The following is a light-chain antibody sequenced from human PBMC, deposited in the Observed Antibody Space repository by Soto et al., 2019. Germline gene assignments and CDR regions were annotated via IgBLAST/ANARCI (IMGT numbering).Light chain of an antibody. CDR2: GAS. CDR1: QSVNSQF. V-gene: IGKV3-20*01. CDR3: HQYGRSPRT. J-gene: IGKJ1*01. Sequence: EIVLTQSPDTLSLSPGERATLSCRASQSVNSQFFAWHQQKPGQAPRLLIHGASNRAAGIPDRFSGSGSGTDLTLTISRLEPEDFAVYYCHQYGRSPRTFGQGTKVEFK.